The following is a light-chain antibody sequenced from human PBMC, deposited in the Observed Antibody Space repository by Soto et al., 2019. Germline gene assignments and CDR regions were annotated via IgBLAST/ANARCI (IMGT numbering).Light chain of an antibody. CDR3: QHYNSYSEA. J-gene: IGKJ1*01. CDR2: GAS. Sequence: EIVLTQSPGTLSLSPGERATLSCRASQSVSSNYLAWYQQKPGQAHRLLIYGASSRATGIQDRFSGSGSGTEFTLTIRSLQPDDFATYYCQHYNSYSEAFGQGIKVDIK. CDR1: QSVSSNY. V-gene: IGKV3-20*01.